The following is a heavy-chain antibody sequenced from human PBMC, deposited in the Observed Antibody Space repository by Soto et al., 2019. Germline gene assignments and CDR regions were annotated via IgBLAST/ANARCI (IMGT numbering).Heavy chain of an antibody. Sequence: GGSLRLPCAVSEFTFSTYPMSWVRQAPGKGLEWVSAISGGGGTYYADSVKGRFTISRDNSKDTLYLQMNSLRAEDTAIYFCAKARGGYSFDHWGQGTLVTVSS. CDR3: AKARGGYSFDH. D-gene: IGHD1-26*01. CDR1: EFTFSTYP. V-gene: IGHV3-23*01. J-gene: IGHJ4*02. CDR2: ISGGGGT.